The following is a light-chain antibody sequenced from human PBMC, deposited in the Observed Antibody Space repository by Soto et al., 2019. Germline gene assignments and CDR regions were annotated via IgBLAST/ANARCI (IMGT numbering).Light chain of an antibody. Sequence: EIVMTQSPATMSVSPGEGVTLSCRASQSVSSNLAWYQQRPGQAPRLLIYGASTRATGIPARFSGSGSGTEFTLTISSLQSEDFAVYYCQQYDNWPTITFGQGTKVDIK. V-gene: IGKV3-15*01. J-gene: IGKJ1*01. CDR3: QQYDNWPTIT. CDR1: QSVSSN. CDR2: GAS.